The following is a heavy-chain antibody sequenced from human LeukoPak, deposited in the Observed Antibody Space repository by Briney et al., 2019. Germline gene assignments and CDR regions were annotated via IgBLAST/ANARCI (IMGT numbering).Heavy chain of an antibody. V-gene: IGHV4-4*07. J-gene: IGHJ4*02. D-gene: IGHD6-19*01. CDR1: GGSISSYY. CDR2: IYTSGST. CDR3: ARGRIAVAASYYFDY. Sequence: SETLSLTCTVSGGSISSYYWSWIRQPAGKGLEWIGRIYTSGSTNYNPSLKSRVTMSVDTSKNQFSLKLSSVTAADTAVYYCARGRIAVAASYYFDYWGQGTLVTVSS.